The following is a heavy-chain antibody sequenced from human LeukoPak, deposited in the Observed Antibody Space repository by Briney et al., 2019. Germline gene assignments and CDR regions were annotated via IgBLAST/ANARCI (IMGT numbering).Heavy chain of an antibody. V-gene: IGHV3-23*01. D-gene: IGHD4-17*01. J-gene: IGHJ4*01. CDR3: GSDPNGDYVGALGY. CDR2: VTSRGVGT. Sequence: GGSLRLSCTDSGFTFSSYALAWVRQAPGKGLEWVAAVTSRGVGTHYADSVKGRFTISRDNSKNTIYLQMDSLRAEDTAIYYCGSDPNGDYVGALGYWGRGTLVTVSS. CDR1: GFTFSSYA.